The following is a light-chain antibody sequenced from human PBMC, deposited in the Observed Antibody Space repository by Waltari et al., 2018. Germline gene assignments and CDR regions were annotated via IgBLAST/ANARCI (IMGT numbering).Light chain of an antibody. Sequence: DIVMTQSPDSLPVSLGERATLNCKSSQSGLYNTDNKNYLAWYQQKPGQSPKLLIYWASTRESGVPDRFSGSGSGTDVTLTISGLQADDAAIYFCQQYYDIPVTFGQGTRLEIK. V-gene: IGKV4-1*01. J-gene: IGKJ2*01. CDR3: QQYYDIPVT. CDR1: QSGLYNTDNKNY. CDR2: WAS.